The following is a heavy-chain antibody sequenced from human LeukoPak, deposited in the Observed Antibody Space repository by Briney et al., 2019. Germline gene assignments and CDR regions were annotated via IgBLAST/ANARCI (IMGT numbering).Heavy chain of an antibody. CDR1: GFTFSTYS. D-gene: IGHD6-13*01. J-gene: IGHJ4*02. CDR3: ARGPSSSWAREDN. CDR2: IYRGGST. Sequence: GGSLRLSCAASGFTFSTYSMNWVRRAPGKGLEWVSVIYRGGSTYYADSVKGRFTISRDNSRNTLYLQMNSLRAEDTAVYYCARGPSSSWAREDNWGQGTLVTVSS. V-gene: IGHV3-53*01.